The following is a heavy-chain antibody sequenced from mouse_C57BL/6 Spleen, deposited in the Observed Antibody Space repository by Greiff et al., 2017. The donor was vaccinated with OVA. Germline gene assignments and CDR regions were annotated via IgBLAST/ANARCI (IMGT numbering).Heavy chain of an antibody. D-gene: IGHD1-1*01. J-gene: IGHJ2*01. Sequence: QVQLQQPGAELVMPGASVKLSCKASGYTFTSYWMHWVKQRPGQGLEWIGEIDPSDSYTNYNPKFKGKSTLTVDTSSSTAYMQLSSLTSEDSAVYYCARSTTVVATESFYYFDYWGQGTTLTVSS. V-gene: IGHV1-69*01. CDR1: GYTFTSYW. CDR3: ARSTTVVATESFYYFDY. CDR2: IDPSDSYT.